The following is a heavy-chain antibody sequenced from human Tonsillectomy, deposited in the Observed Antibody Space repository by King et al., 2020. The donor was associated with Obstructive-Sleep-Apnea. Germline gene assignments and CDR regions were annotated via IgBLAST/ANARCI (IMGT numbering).Heavy chain of an antibody. CDR1: GAPISSTDYF. CDR3: ARSYGDFYFDF. J-gene: IGHJ4*02. Sequence: QMQESGPGLVKPSQTLSLTCTVSGAPISSTDYFWSWIRQPPGKGLEWIGYIYYDGSPYYNPVLRSRVTLSVNTSKNQFSLKLNSVTAADTAVYYCARSYGDFYFDFWGQGALVTVSS. D-gene: IGHD4-17*01. V-gene: IGHV4-30-4*01. CDR2: IYYDGSP.